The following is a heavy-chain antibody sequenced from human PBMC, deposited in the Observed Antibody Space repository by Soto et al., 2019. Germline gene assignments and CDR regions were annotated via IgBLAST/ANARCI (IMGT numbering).Heavy chain of an antibody. V-gene: IGHV1-69*12. CDR2: IILPFGTP. J-gene: IGHJ4*02. CDR1: GGTFSNYA. CDR3: ARGPDYGGYFDY. D-gene: IGHD4-17*01. Sequence: QVRLEQSEAEVKKPGSSVKVSCKASGGTFSNYAISWVRQAPGQGLEWMGVIILPFGTPNYAQTFQGRVTITADEYMNTAYMGLSGLRSEDTAVYYCARGPDYGGYFDYWGRGTLVTVSS.